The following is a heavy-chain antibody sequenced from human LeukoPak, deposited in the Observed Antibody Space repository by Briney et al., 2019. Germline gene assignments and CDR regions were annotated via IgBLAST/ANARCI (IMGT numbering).Heavy chain of an antibody. D-gene: IGHD3-22*01. CDR1: GITLSNYG. J-gene: IGHJ4*02. Sequence: GVSLRLSCAVSGITLSNYGVSGVRETPGKGVEGVGCISDRRGRTNYADSVQGRFTISRDNPKNTLYLQLNSLRAEDTAVYFCAKRGVVIRVILVGFHKEAQYFDSWGQGALVTVSS. V-gene: IGHV3-23*01. CDR2: ISDRRGRT. CDR3: AKRGVVIRVILVGFHKEAQYFDS.